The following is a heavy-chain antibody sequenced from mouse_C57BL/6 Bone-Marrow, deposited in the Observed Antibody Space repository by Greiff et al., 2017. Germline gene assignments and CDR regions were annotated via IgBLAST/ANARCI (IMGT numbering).Heavy chain of an antibody. J-gene: IGHJ4*01. Sequence: VHVKQSGAELVRPGASVKLSCTASGFNIKDDYMHWVKQRPEQGLEWIGWIDPENGDTEYASKFQGKATITADTSSNTAYLQLSSLTSEDTAVYYCTTPFTTVVDYAMDYWGQGTSVTVSS. CDR2: IDPENGDT. V-gene: IGHV14-4*01. CDR1: GFNIKDDY. CDR3: TTPFTTVVDYAMDY. D-gene: IGHD1-1*01.